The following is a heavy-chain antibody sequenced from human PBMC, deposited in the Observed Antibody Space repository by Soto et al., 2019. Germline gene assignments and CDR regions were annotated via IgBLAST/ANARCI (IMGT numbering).Heavy chain of an antibody. Sequence: SETLSLTCTVSGDSIRSSSYWGWIRQPPGKGLEWIGSIYSTGNTYYNPSLNSKITKTVDTTKNQFSLNVISVTAADTAVYYCRRSSRYSTDGWGQGTTVT. D-gene: IGHD6-13*01. CDR3: RRSSRYSTDG. CDR1: GDSIRSSSY. V-gene: IGHV4-39*01. CDR2: IYSTGNT. J-gene: IGHJ6*02.